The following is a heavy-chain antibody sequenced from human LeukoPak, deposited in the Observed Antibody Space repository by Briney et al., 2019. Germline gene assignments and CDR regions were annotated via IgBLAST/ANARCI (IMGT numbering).Heavy chain of an antibody. V-gene: IGHV3-23*01. Sequence: GGSLRLSCAASGFTFSSHAMSWVRQAPGKGLEWVSSISGSGDNRNYADSVKGRFTISRDNSKSTLYLEMNSLRAEDTAIYYCAKNPLVSGTIYFDSWGQGTLVTVSS. CDR1: GFTFSSHA. D-gene: IGHD6-19*01. CDR3: AKNPLVSGTIYFDS. J-gene: IGHJ4*02. CDR2: ISGSGDNR.